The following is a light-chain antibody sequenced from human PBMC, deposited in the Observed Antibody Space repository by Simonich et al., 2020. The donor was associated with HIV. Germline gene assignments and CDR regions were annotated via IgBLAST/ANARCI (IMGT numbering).Light chain of an antibody. CDR3: QQYYITPYT. CDR1: QSISSN. V-gene: IGKV3-15*01. J-gene: IGKJ2*01. CDR2: GAS. Sequence: EIVMTQSPATLSVSPGERATLSCRASQSISSNLAWYEQRPGQAPRLLIYGASTRATGIPARFSGSGSGTDFTLTIRSLQSEDVAVYYCQQYYITPYTFGQGTKLEI.